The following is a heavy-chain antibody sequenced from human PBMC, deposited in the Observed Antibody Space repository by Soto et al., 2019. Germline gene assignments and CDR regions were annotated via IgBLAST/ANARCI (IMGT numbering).Heavy chain of an antibody. CDR3: ARGGDYGDYGGAFDI. D-gene: IGHD4-17*01. Sequence: QGQLVQSGGEVKKPGASVKVSCRASGYTFTTYGMSWVRQAPGQGLEWLGWISTYNGDTNYAQKVQGRVTLTTDTSTRTAYMELRSLRDDDTAVYYCARGGDYGDYGGAFDIWGQGTLVTVSS. CDR1: GYTFTTYG. V-gene: IGHV1-18*04. J-gene: IGHJ3*02. CDR2: ISTYNGDT.